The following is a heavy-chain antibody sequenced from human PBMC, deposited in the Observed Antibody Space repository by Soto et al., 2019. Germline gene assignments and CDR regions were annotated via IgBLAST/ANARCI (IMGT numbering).Heavy chain of an antibody. J-gene: IGHJ4*02. CDR2: ISFGGSNK. D-gene: IGHD1-26*01. CDR1: GFTFSSYA. V-gene: IGHV3-30*04. Sequence: HPGGSLRLSCAASGFTFSSYAMNWVRQAPGKGLEWVAVISFGGSNKYYADSVRGRFTISRDNTKNTLYLQMNSLRAEDTAIYYCGRDNWDHLPDRYFDFWGQGTLVTVSS. CDR3: GRDNWDHLPDRYFDF.